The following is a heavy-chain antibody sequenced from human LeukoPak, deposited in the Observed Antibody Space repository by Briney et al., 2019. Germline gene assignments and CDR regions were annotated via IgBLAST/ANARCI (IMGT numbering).Heavy chain of an antibody. J-gene: IGHJ4*02. CDR1: GFTVSSNY. D-gene: IGHD2-15*01. V-gene: IGHV3-53*01. Sequence: GGSLRLSCAASGFTVSSNYMSWVRQAPGKGLEWVSIIYSGGSTYYADSVKGRFTISRDNSKNTLYLQMNSLRAEDTAVYYCARGYCSGGSCYYFDYWGRGTLVTVSS. CDR3: ARGYCSGGSCYYFDY. CDR2: IYSGGST.